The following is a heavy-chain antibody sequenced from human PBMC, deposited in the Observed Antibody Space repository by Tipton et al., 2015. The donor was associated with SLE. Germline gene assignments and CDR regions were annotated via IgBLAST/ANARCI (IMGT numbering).Heavy chain of an antibody. CDR1: GGSISSSSYY. V-gene: IGHV4-39*01. CDR3: AGDSSGYRVFGY. Sequence: LRLSCTVSGGSISSSSYYWGWIRQPPGKGLEWIGSMYYSGSTYYNPSLKSRVTISVDTSKNQFSLKLSSVTAADTAVYYCAGDSSGYRVFGYWGQGTLVTVSS. J-gene: IGHJ4*02. D-gene: IGHD3-22*01. CDR2: MYYSGST.